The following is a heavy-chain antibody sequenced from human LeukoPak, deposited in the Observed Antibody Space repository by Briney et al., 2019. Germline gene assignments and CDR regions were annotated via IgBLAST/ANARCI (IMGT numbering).Heavy chain of an antibody. V-gene: IGHV3-30*04. Sequence: GGSLRLSCAASGFTFSSYAMHWVRQAPGKGLEWVAVISYDGSNKYYADSVKGRFTISRDNSKNTLYLQMKSLRAEDTAVYYCAREGTTIVVALDYWGQGTLVTVSS. J-gene: IGHJ4*02. CDR3: AREGTTIVVALDY. D-gene: IGHD3-22*01. CDR2: ISYDGSNK. CDR1: GFTFSSYA.